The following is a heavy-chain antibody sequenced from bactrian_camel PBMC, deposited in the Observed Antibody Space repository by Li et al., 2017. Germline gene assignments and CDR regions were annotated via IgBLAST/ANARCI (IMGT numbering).Heavy chain of an antibody. CDR2: IDSTGSA. V-gene: IGHV3S10*01. CDR3: VKPNPDARGGFDH. D-gene: IGHD1*01. CDR1: GFTFASYA. Sequence: VQLVESGGGLVQPGGSLRLSCAASGFTFASYAMSWVRQAPGKEREGVAAIDSTGSANYADSVKGRFTISRDNAKNTVYLLMNSLKPEDTAVYYCVKPNPDARGGFDHWGQGTQVTVS. J-gene: IGHJ4*01.